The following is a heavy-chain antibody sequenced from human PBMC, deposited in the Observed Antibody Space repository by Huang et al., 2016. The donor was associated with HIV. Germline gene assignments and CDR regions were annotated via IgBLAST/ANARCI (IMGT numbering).Heavy chain of an antibody. CDR2: IKNDGSIT. CDR1: GFTFSSYW. D-gene: IGHD2-8*02. J-gene: IGHJ3*02. CDR3: ARHRSSGGVEEAFDI. Sequence: EVQLVESGGGLVQPGGSLRLSCAASGFTFSSYWMHWVRQAPGKGLVWISRIKNDGSITTYADSVKGRITISRDNARNTMYLQMTTLSAGDTAVYYCARHRSSGGVEEAFDIWGPGTLVTVAS. V-gene: IGHV3-74*03.